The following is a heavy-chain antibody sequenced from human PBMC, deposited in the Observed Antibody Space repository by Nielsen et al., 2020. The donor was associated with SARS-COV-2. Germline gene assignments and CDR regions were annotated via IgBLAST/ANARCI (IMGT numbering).Heavy chain of an antibody. D-gene: IGHD3-10*01. CDR2: INPSDGDT. CDR3: ATSWYHYPTSGWTPHVVH. Sequence: ASVKVSCKASGYIFTSNYIHWVRQAPAQGLEWMGIINPSDGDTTYAQRFQGRVTMTRDTSTSTVYMELSSLRSDDTAVYYCATSWYHYPTSGWTPHVVHWGQGTLVTVSS. V-gene: IGHV1-46*01. J-gene: IGHJ4*02. CDR1: GYIFTSNY.